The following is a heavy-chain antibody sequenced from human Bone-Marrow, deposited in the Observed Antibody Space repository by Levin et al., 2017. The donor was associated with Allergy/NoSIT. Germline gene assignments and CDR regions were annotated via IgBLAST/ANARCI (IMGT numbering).Heavy chain of an antibody. D-gene: IGHD3-10*01. V-gene: IGHV1-3*01. Sequence: GESLKISCTASGYKFTSYLIHWVRQAPGQGLEWMGWIQGGTGEVKYSEKLTGRVTITRDSSATTVYMELTSLRSEDTAYYYCARMGFGEWGQGTLVIVSS. J-gene: IGHJ4*02. CDR1: GYKFTSYL. CDR3: ARMGFGE. CDR2: IQGGTGEV.